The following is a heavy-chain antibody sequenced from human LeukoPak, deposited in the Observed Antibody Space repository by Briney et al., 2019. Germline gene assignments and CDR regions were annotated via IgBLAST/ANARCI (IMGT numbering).Heavy chain of an antibody. CDR2: SSAYNGNT. D-gene: IGHD1-26*01. CDR3: GRGGSNSGSYPDY. J-gene: IGHJ4*02. V-gene: IGHV1-18*01. Sequence: PSVKVSCKSSGYMFSSYGISWVRHAPAQGLEWMGWSSAYNGNTKYTQKFQGRVTMTTDTSTSTAYMELGSLRADDTAVYYCGRGGSNSGSYPDYWGQGALVTVSS. CDR1: GYMFSSYG.